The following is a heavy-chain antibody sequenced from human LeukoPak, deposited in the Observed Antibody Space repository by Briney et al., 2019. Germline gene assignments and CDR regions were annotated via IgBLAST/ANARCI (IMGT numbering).Heavy chain of an antibody. CDR1: GGSISSYY. Sequence: SETLSLTCTVSGGSISSYYWSWIRQLPGKGLEWIGYIYYSGSTNYNPSLKSRVTISVDTSKNQFSLKLSSVTAADTAAYYCARIAAAGTEWFDPWGQGTLVTVSS. CDR2: IYYSGST. CDR3: ARIAAAGTEWFDP. J-gene: IGHJ5*02. D-gene: IGHD6-13*01. V-gene: IGHV4-59*01.